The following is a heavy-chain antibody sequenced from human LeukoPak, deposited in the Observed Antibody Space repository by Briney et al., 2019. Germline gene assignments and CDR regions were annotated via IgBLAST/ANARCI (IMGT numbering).Heavy chain of an antibody. D-gene: IGHD4-17*01. CDR3: ACFDQWRTLGSVGYGDYELGYAFDI. CDR1: GFTFSSYS. J-gene: IGHJ3*02. CDR2: ISSSSSYI. Sequence: PGGSLRLSCAASGFTFSSYSMNWVRQAPGKGLEWVSSISSSSSYIYYADSVKGRFTISRDNAKNSLYLQINSLRAEDTAVYYCACFDQWRTLGSVGYGDYELGYAFDIWGQGTMVTVSS. V-gene: IGHV3-21*01.